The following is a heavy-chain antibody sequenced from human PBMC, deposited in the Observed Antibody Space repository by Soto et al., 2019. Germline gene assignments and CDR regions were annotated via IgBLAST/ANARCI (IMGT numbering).Heavy chain of an antibody. CDR3: VRHGAYCCGSGSVYYYGMDV. Sequence: SETLSLTCTVSGGSISSSSYYWGWIRQPPGKGLEWIGSINYSGSTYYNPSLKSRVTISVDTSKDQSSVKLSSVPAADTAVYYCVRHGAYCCGSGSVYYYGMDVWGQGTTVTVSS. CDR2: INYSGST. V-gene: IGHV4-39*01. J-gene: IGHJ6*02. D-gene: IGHD3-10*01. CDR1: GGSISSSSYY.